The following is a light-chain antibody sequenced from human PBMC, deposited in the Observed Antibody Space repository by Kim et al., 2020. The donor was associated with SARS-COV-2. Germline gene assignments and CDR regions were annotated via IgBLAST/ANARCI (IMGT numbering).Light chain of an antibody. J-gene: IGKJ1*01. Sequence: GDRVTISCRASQNIHIWLAWFQQKPGKAPRVLMYKASTLESGVPSRFSGSGSGTEFTLTINSLQPDASATYYCQQYDVHPETFGQGTKL. CDR2: KAS. CDR1: QNIHIW. V-gene: IGKV1-5*03. CDR3: QQYDVHPET.